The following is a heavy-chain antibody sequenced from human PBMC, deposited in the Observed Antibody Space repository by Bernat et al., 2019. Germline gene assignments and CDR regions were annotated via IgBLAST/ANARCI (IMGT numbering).Heavy chain of an antibody. Sequence: EVQLVESGGGLVKPGGSLRLSCAASGFTFSNAWMNWVRQAPGKGLEWVGRIKSKTDGGTTDYAAPVKGRFTISRDDSKNTLYLQMNSLKTEDTAVYYCTTAADYDILTGYYLGAFDIWGQGTMVTVSS. D-gene: IGHD3-9*01. CDR3: TTAADYDILTGYYLGAFDI. CDR2: IKSKTDGGTT. CDR1: GFTFSNAW. J-gene: IGHJ3*02. V-gene: IGHV3-15*07.